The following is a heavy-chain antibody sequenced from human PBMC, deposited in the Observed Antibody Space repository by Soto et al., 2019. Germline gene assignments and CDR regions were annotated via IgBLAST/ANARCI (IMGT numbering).Heavy chain of an antibody. D-gene: IGHD3-10*01. V-gene: IGHV4-4*02. CDR3: ARLVYDTRLNYMYFDF. J-gene: IGHJ4*02. CDR2: IFHDGTA. CDR1: GVSISSGNW. Sequence: PSETLSLACAVSGVSISSGNWWTWFRKSPQRGLEYIGEIFHDGTANYYPSFERRVAISVDTSKNQFSLKLTSVTAADTAIYFCARLVYDTRLNYMYFDFWGQRPLVAVYS.